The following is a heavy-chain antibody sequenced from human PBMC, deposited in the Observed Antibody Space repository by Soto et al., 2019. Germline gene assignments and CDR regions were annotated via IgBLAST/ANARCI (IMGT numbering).Heavy chain of an antibody. CDR1: GGTFSSYA. CDR3: ASRITIFGVVIPSYYYYGMDV. J-gene: IGHJ6*02. V-gene: IGHV1-69*13. Sequence: SVKVSCKASGGTFSSYAISWVRQAPGQGLEWMGGIIPIFGTANHAQKFQGRVTITADESTSTAYMELSSLRSEDTAVYYCASRITIFGVVIPSYYYYGMDVWGQGTTVTVSS. CDR2: IIPIFGTA. D-gene: IGHD3-3*01.